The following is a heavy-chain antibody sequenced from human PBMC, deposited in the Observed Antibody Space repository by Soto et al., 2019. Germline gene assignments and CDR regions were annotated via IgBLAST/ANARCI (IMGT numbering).Heavy chain of an antibody. V-gene: IGHV1-69*01. CDR3: ARDRPITGTTSMDY. CDR1: GGTFSSYA. Sequence: QVQLVQSGAEVKKPGSSVKVSCKASGGTFSSYAISWVRQAPGQGLEWMGGIIPIFGTANYAQKFQGRVTITADESTSTAYMERSSLRSEDTAVYYCARDRPITGTTSMDYWGQGTLVTVSS. CDR2: IIPIFGTA. D-gene: IGHD1-20*01. J-gene: IGHJ4*02.